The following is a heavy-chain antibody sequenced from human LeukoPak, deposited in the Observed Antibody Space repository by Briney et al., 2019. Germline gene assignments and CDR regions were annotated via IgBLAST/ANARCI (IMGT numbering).Heavy chain of an antibody. J-gene: IGHJ4*02. V-gene: IGHV4-61*02. CDR3: ARWHCSSTSCYAGV. Sequence: PSQTLSLTCTVSGGSISSGSYCWSWIRPPAGKGLEWIGRIYTSGSTNYNPSLKSRVTKSVDTSKSQFSLKLSSVTAADTAVYYCARWHCSSTSCYAGVWGQRTLVTVSS. D-gene: IGHD2-2*01. CDR1: GGSISSGSYC. CDR2: IYTSGST.